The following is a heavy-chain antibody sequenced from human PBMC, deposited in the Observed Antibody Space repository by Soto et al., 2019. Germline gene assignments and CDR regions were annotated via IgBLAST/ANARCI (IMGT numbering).Heavy chain of an antibody. D-gene: IGHD2-15*01. CDR3: ATGGFCSGRSCPGYFFYYYGMNV. CDR1: GFSLNNYG. V-gene: IGHV3-30*03. J-gene: IGHJ6*02. CDR2: ISNNGSNS. Sequence: QVQLVESGGGVVQPGTSLRLSCAASGFSLNNYGMNWVRQAPGKGLEWVAVISNNGSNSYYADSVRGRFTISRDNSKNTLHLQLNSLRPADTAVYYCATGGFCSGRSCPGYFFYYYGMNVWGQGTTVTVSS.